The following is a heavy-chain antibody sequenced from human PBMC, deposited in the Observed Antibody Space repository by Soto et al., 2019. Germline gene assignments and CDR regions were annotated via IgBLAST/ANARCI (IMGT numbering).Heavy chain of an antibody. Sequence: SETLSLTCTVSGGSISSYYWSWIRQPPGKGLEWIGYIYYSGSTNYNPSLKSRVTISVDTSKNQFSLKLSSVTAADTAVYYCARSPPQGSSSRRYFQHWGQGTLVTVSS. CDR3: ARSPPQGSSSRRYFQH. V-gene: IGHV4-59*01. CDR2: IYYSGST. CDR1: GGSISSYY. D-gene: IGHD6-6*01. J-gene: IGHJ1*01.